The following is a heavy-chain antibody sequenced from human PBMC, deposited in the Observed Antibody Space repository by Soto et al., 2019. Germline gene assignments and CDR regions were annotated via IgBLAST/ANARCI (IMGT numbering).Heavy chain of an antibody. Sequence: QVQLQQSGPGLVKPSETLSLTCTVSSGPSRSHNWGWIRQPPGRGLEWIGYVYYTGSTSYNPSLKSRVTISADTSTNYISLTLSSVTAADTAVYYCVRQGIGDLHGLVDVWGQGTTVSVSS. J-gene: IGHJ6*02. D-gene: IGHD3-10*01. CDR3: VRQGIGDLHGLVDV. CDR1: SGPSRSHN. CDR2: VYYTGST. V-gene: IGHV4-59*08.